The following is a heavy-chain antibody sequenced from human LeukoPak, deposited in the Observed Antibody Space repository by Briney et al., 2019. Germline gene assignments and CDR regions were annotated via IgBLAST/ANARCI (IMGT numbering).Heavy chain of an antibody. Sequence: ASVKVSCKASGYTFTSYAMNWVRQAPGQGLEWMGWINTNTGNPTYAQGFTGRFVFSLDTSVSTAYLQISSLKAEDTAVYYCARVDTIFGVAHDDFDIWGQGTMVTVSS. CDR2: INTNTGNP. D-gene: IGHD3-3*01. V-gene: IGHV7-4-1*02. J-gene: IGHJ3*02. CDR3: ARVDTIFGVAHDDFDI. CDR1: GYTFTSYA.